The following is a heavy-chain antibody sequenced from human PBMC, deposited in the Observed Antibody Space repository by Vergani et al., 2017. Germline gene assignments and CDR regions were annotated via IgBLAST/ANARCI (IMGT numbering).Heavy chain of an antibody. V-gene: IGHV5-10-1*01. Sequence: DVQLVPSGAEVKEPGESLRISCKGSGYSFTSYWISWVRQMPGKGLEWMGRIEPSDSYTNYSPSFQGHVTISADKCISTSYLQWNRLKASDTAMYYCAELTYEQNVWGQGSTVTV. CDR2: IEPSDSYT. CDR3: AELTYEQNV. D-gene: IGHD3-22*01. J-gene: IGHJ6*02. CDR1: GYSFTSYW.